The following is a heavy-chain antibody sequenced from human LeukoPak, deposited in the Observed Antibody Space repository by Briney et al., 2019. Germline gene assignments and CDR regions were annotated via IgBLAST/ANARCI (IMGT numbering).Heavy chain of an antibody. J-gene: IGHJ4*02. V-gene: IGHV3-30*18. CDR2: ISYDGSNK. CDR1: GFTFSSYG. D-gene: IGHD6-13*01. Sequence: GGSLRLSCAASGFTFSSYGMRWVRQAPGKGLEWVAVISYDGSNKYYADSVKGRFTISRDNSKTTLYLQMNSLRAEDTAVYYCAKSPYSSSWYGPQYYFDYWGQGTLVTVSS. CDR3: AKSPYSSSWYGPQYYFDY.